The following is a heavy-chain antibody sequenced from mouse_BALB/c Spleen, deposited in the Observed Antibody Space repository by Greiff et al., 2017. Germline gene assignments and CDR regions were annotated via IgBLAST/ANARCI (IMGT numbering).Heavy chain of an antibody. V-gene: IGHV1S81*02. J-gene: IGHJ4*01. CDR2: INPSNGGT. CDR1: GYTFTSYY. D-gene: IGHD1-1*01. CDR3: TRSSVVADAMDY. Sequence: VQLQQPGAELVKPGASVKLSCKASGYTFTSYYMYWVKQRPGQGLEWIGGINPSNGGTNFNEKFKSKATLTVDKSSSTAYMQLSSLTSEDSAVYYCTRSSVVADAMDYWGQGTSVTVSS.